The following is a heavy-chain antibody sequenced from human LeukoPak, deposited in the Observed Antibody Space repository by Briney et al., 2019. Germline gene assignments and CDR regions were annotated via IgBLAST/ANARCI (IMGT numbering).Heavy chain of an antibody. V-gene: IGHV4-39*01. CDR3: ARHDFWSGSLFDY. CDR1: GGSIRSSSYY. D-gene: IGHD3-3*01. Sequence: SETLSLTXTVSGGSIRSSSYYWSWIRQPPGKGLEWIGSFYYSGSTYYNPSLKSRVTISVDTSKNQFSLKLSSVTAADTAVYYCARHDFWSGSLFDYWGQGTLVTVSS. CDR2: FYYSGST. J-gene: IGHJ4*02.